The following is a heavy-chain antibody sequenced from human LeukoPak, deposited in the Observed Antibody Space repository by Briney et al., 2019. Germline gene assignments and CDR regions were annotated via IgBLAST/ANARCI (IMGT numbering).Heavy chain of an antibody. CDR3: AREHAYDFWSGYYEPSGGYFDY. Sequence: PSETLSLTCTVSGGSISSSSYYWGWIRQPPGKGLEWIGSIYYSGSTYYNPSLKSRVTISVDTSKNQLSLKLSSVTAADTAVYYCAREHAYDFWSGYYEPSGGYFDYWGQGTLVTVSS. J-gene: IGHJ4*02. CDR1: GGSISSSSYY. D-gene: IGHD3-3*01. V-gene: IGHV4-39*07. CDR2: IYYSGST.